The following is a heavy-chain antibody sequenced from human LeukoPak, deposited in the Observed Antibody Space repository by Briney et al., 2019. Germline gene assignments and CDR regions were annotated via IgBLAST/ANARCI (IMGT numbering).Heavy chain of an antibody. CDR1: GGTFGSYT. V-gene: IGHV1-69*04. J-gene: IGHJ6*02. Sequence: SVKVSCKASGGTFGSYTISWVRQAPGQGLEWMGRIIPILGIANYAQKFQGRVTITADKSTSTAYMELSSLRSEDTAVYYCAREKVVEWLSTPYYYYGMDVWGQGTTVTVSS. CDR3: AREKVVEWLSTPYYYYGMDV. CDR2: IIPILGIA. D-gene: IGHD3-3*01.